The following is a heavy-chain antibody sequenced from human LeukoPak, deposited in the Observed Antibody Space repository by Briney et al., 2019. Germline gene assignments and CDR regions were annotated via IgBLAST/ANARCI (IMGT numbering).Heavy chain of an antibody. CDR3: ARGGNVLLLWDHASDY. J-gene: IGHJ4*02. Sequence: ASVKVSCKASGYTFTSYYVHWVRQAPGQGLEWMGIINPSGGSTSYAQKFQGRVTMTRDTSTSTVYMELSSLRSEDTAVYYCARGGNVLLLWDHASDYWGQGTLVTVSS. CDR2: INPSGGST. D-gene: IGHD3-10*01. CDR1: GYTFTSYY. V-gene: IGHV1-46*01.